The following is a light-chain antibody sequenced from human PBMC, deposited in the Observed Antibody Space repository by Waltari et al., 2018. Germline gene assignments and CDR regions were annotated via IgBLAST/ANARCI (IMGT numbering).Light chain of an antibody. V-gene: IGLV2-14*03. J-gene: IGLJ2*01. CDR1: SSDVGGYNY. CDR3: SSYAGYSAVV. Sequence: QSALTQPASVSGSPGQSITISCTGTSSDVGGYNYVSWYQHHPDKAPKLIIYDVSRLPSGVSHRFSGSKSGNTASLTSSGLQAEDDADYYCSSYAGYSAVVFGGGTKVTVL. CDR2: DVS.